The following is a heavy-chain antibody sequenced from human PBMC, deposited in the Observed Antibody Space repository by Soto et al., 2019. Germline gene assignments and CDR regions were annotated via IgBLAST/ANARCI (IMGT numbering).Heavy chain of an antibody. CDR3: ARWKTGTGYYYYGMDV. D-gene: IGHD1-1*01. J-gene: IGHJ6*02. Sequence: ASVKVSCKASGGTFSSYAISWVRQAPGQGLEWMGGIIPIFGTANYAQKFQGRVTITADESTSTAYMELSSLRSEDTAVYYCARWKTGTGYYYYGMDVWGQGTTVTSP. CDR2: IIPIFGTA. CDR1: GGTFSSYA. V-gene: IGHV1-69*13.